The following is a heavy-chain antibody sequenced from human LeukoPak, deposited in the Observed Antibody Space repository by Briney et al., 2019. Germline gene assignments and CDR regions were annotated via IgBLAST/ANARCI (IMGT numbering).Heavy chain of an antibody. D-gene: IGHD3-10*01. Sequence: GESLKISCKGSGYSFTSYWIGRVRQMPGKGLEWMGIIYPGDSDTRYSPSFQGQVTISADKSISTAYLQWSSLKASDTAMYYCARASMVRGVINPGDYWGQGTLATVSS. CDR2: IYPGDSDT. V-gene: IGHV5-51*01. CDR3: ARASMVRGVINPGDY. CDR1: GYSFTSYW. J-gene: IGHJ4*02.